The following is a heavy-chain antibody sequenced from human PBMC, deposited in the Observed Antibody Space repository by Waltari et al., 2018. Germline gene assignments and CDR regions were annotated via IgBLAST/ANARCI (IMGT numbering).Heavy chain of an antibody. CDR1: GGTFSSYA. CDR2: IIPIFGTA. J-gene: IGHJ6*02. V-gene: IGHV1-69*01. CDR3: ARATTVVTPAYYYGMDV. D-gene: IGHD4-17*01. Sequence: QVQLVQSGAEVKKPGSSVKVSCKASGGTFSSYAISWVRQAPGQGLEWMGGIIPIFGTANYAQKFQGRVTITADESTSTAYMELSSLRSEDTAVYYCARATTVVTPAYYYGMDVWGQGTTVTVSS.